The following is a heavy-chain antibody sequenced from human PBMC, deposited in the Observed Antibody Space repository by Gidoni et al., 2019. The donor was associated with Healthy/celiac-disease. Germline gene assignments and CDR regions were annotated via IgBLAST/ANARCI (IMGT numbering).Heavy chain of an antibody. Sequence: EVQLVESGGGLVKPGRSLRLSCTASGFTFGDYAMSWFLQAPGKGLEWVGFIRSKAYGGTTEYAASVKGRFTISRDDSKSIAYLQMNSLKTEDTAVYYCTRVVHPSTGVRIPDYWGQGTLVTVSS. V-gene: IGHV3-49*05. D-gene: IGHD1-1*01. CDR1: GFTFGDYA. CDR2: IRSKAYGGTT. J-gene: IGHJ4*02. CDR3: TRVVHPSTGVRIPDY.